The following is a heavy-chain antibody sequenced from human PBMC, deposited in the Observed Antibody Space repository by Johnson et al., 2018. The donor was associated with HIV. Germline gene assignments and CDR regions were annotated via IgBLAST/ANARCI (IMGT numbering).Heavy chain of an antibody. CDR1: GFTFRDYY. V-gene: IGHV3-11*04. Sequence: QVQLVESGGGLVKPGGSLRLSCAASGFTFRDYYMSWIRQAPGKGLEWVSYISSSGSTTYYADSLKGRFTVSRDNAKNSLSLQMNSLRAEDTAVYYCARDSGHINSYYASDIWGQGTMVTVSS. J-gene: IGHJ3*02. CDR2: ISSSGSTT. CDR3: ARDSGHINSYYASDI. D-gene: IGHD6-13*01.